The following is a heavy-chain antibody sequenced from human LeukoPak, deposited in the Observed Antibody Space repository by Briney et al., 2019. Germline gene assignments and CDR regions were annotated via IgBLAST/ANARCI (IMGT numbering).Heavy chain of an antibody. D-gene: IGHD3-3*01. CDR3: ARNHDRDAFDI. V-gene: IGHV4-4*07. J-gene: IGHJ3*02. CDR1: GGSISGYY. CDR2: GTT. Sequence: SETLSLTCSVSGGSISGYYWTWIRQPAGKGLEWIGSGTTNYNPSLKSRVTMSVDRFKNQLSLKLRSVTAADTAVYYCARNHDRDAFDIWGQGTLVTVSS.